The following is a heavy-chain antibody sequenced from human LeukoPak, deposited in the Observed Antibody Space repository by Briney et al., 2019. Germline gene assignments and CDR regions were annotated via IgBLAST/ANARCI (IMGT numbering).Heavy chain of an antibody. V-gene: IGHV3-21*01. J-gene: IGHJ4*02. CDR1: GFTFSNYI. D-gene: IGHD4/OR15-4a*01. Sequence: GGSLRLSCAASGFTFSNYIMNWVRQAPGKGLEWVASISGGSSYIFHADSVKGRFTISRDNAESSLYLHMNSLRAEDTAVYYCARGYPYGADEGIDYWGQGILVTVSS. CDR3: ARGYPYGADEGIDY. CDR2: ISGGSSYI.